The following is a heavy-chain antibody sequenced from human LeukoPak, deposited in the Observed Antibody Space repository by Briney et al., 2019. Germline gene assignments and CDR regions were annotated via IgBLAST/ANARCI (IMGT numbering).Heavy chain of an antibody. J-gene: IGHJ3*02. Sequence: GESLKISCKDSGYSFISYWIGWVRQMPGKGLEWMGIIYPGDSDTRYSPSFQGQVTISADKSINTAYLQWSSLKAPDTAMYYCARSRAPGAADAFDIWGQGTMVTVSS. V-gene: IGHV5-51*01. CDR1: GYSFISYW. CDR2: IYPGDSDT. CDR3: ARSRAPGAADAFDI. D-gene: IGHD7-27*01.